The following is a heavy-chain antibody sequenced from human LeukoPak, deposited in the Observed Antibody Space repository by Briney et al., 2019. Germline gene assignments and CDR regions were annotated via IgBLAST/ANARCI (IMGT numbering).Heavy chain of an antibody. CDR3: ARGTRGRKYQLLSDYYYYYMDV. J-gene: IGHJ6*03. CDR1: GVTFSSYA. V-gene: IGHV1-8*02. Sequence: GASVKVSCKASGVTFSSYAINWVRQATGQGLEWMGWMNPNSGNTGYAQKFQGRVTMTRNTSISTAYMELSSLRSEDTAVYYCARGTRGRKYQLLSDYYYYYMDVWGKGTTVTISS. D-gene: IGHD2-2*01. CDR2: MNPNSGNT.